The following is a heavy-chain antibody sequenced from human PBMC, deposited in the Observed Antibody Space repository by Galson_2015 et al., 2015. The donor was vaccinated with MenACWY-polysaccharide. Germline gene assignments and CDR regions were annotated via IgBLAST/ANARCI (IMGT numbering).Heavy chain of an antibody. CDR3: AKDSTDFWSVAGRFDH. J-gene: IGHJ5*02. D-gene: IGHD3-3*01. Sequence: SLRLSCAASGFTFTSYAMSWVRQAPAQGLEWVSAIRSSGTNTYYADSVKGRFTISRDNSKTTLYLQMNSLRAEDTAVYYCAKDSTDFWSVAGRFDHWGQGTLVTVSS. CDR1: GFTFTSYA. V-gene: IGHV3-23*01. CDR2: IRSSGTNT.